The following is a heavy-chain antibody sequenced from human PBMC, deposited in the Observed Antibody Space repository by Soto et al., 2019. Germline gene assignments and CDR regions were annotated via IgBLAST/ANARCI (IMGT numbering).Heavy chain of an antibody. Sequence: EVQLVESGGGLVQPGGSLRLSCAASGFTFSSYWMYWVRQAPGKGLVCVSRTNSDGSDTSYADSVKGRFTISRDNAKNTLYLQMNSLRAEDTAVYYRERDRGWSLFDYWGQGTLVTVSS. J-gene: IGHJ4*02. CDR3: ERDRGWSLFDY. V-gene: IGHV3-74*01. CDR2: TNSDGSDT. CDR1: GFTFSSYW. D-gene: IGHD6-19*01.